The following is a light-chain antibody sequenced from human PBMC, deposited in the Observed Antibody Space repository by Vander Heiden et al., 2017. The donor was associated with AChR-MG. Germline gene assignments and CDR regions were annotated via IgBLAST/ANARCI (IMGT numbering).Light chain of an antibody. J-gene: IGLJ3*02. CDR3: AAWDDSLNGRV. V-gene: IGLV1-44*01. Sequence: QSVLTHPPKASGDRGQRVTISCSGSSTNIGRTTINWNQQLPVTAPNLLIYSSNQRPSGVPDRFSGSQSGTSASRAISGLQSEDEADYYCAAWDDSLNGRVFGGGTKLTVL. CDR2: SSN. CDR1: STNIGRTT.